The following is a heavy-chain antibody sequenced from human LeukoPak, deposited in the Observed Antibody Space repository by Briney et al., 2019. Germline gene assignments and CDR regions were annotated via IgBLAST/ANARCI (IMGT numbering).Heavy chain of an antibody. CDR3: ARGACTGPNCRISPMDV. CDR1: NGSISNYY. CDR2: VDHSETT. J-gene: IGHJ6*04. Sequence: SETLSLTCTVSNGSISNYYWNWIRQAPGKGLEWIGFVDHSETTDHNPSLKSRVIIAVDTSKNQFPLRLNAVTAADTAVYYCARGACTGPNCRISPMDVWGKGTTVTVSS. V-gene: IGHV4-59*01. D-gene: IGHD2-8*02.